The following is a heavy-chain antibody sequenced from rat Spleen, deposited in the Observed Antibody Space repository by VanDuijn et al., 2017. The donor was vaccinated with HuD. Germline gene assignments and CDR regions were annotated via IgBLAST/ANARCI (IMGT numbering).Heavy chain of an antibody. CDR1: GFSLTNYH. V-gene: IGHV2-72*01. CDR3: ARHLREASGVMDV. D-gene: IGHD4-3*01. CDR2: IWAGGGV. J-gene: IGHJ4*01. Sequence: QVQLKESGPGLVHPSQTLSLTCTVSGFSLTNYHVSWVRQSPGKSLVWMGTIWAGGGVNYNSAVQSRLSISRDTSKSQVFLKMNSLQPEDTGTYYCARHLREASGVMDVWGQGASVTVSS.